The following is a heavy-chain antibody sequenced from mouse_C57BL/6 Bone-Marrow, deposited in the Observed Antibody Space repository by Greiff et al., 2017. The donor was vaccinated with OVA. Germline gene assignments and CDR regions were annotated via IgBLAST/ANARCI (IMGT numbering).Heavy chain of an antibody. J-gene: IGHJ2*01. CDR2: INPYNGGT. V-gene: IGHV1-19*01. CDR3: ARYYSSFDY. D-gene: IGHD2-12*01. Sequence: EVQLQQSGPVLVKPGASVKMSCKASGYTFTDYYMNWVKQSHGKSLEWIGVINPYNGGTSYNQKFKGKATLTVDKSSSTAYMELNSLTSEDSAVYYCARYYSSFDYWGQGTTLTVSS. CDR1: GYTFTDYY.